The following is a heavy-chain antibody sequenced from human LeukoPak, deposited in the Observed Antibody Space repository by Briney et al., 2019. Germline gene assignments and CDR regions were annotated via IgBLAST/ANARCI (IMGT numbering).Heavy chain of an antibody. CDR1: GYTFTSYA. D-gene: IGHD3-10*01. Sequence: ASVKVSCKASGYTFTSYAMHWVRQAPGQRLEWMGWINAGNGNTKYSQKFQGRVTITRDTSASTAYMELSSLRSEDTAVYYCARDPGPNGSGSYFTGYYYYYGMDVWGQGTTVTVSS. CDR2: INAGNGNT. V-gene: IGHV1-3*01. J-gene: IGHJ6*02. CDR3: ARDPGPNGSGSYFTGYYYYYGMDV.